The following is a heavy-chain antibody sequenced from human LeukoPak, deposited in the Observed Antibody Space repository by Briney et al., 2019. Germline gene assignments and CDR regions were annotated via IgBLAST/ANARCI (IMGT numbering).Heavy chain of an antibody. V-gene: IGHV4-4*09. CDR2: IYTSGST. CDR3: ARGIAAAGTGWFDP. D-gene: IGHD6-13*01. J-gene: IGHJ5*02. CDR1: GSSISSYY. Sequence: SETLSLTCTVSGSSISSYYWSWIRQPPGKGLEWIGYIYTSGSTNYNPSLKSRVTISVDTSKNQFSLKLSTVTAADTAVYYCARGIAAAGTGWFDPWGQGTLVTVSS.